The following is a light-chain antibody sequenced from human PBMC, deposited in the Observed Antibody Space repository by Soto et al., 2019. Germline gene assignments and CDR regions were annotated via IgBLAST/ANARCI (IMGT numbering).Light chain of an antibody. J-gene: IGLJ3*02. Sequence: QSVLTQPPSVSGAPGQRVTVSCTGSSSNIGAGYDVYWFLQLPRTAPKLLIYANNNRPSGVPDRFSVSKSGTSASLAITGLQAEDEADYYCQSYDSSLGVVFGGGTKLTVL. V-gene: IGLV1-40*01. CDR2: ANN. CDR1: SSNIGAGYD. CDR3: QSYDSSLGVV.